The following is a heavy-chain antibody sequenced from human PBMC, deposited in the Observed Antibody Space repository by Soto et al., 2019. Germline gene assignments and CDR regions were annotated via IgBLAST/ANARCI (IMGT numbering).Heavy chain of an antibody. Sequence: PGWSLRLSCAASGFSFSYSAMSWVRQAPGKGLECVSGISGNGGFTYYADSVKGRFIISRDNSKDTVDLQMNSLRADDTAVYYCVRETKNAFDFWGKGT. CDR1: GFSFSYSA. CDR2: ISGNGGFT. J-gene: IGHJ3*01. V-gene: IGHV3-23*01. CDR3: VRETKNAFDF.